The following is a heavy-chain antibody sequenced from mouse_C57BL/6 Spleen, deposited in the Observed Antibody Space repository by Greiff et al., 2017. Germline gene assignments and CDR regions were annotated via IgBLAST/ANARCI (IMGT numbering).Heavy chain of an antibody. V-gene: IGHV1-55*01. Sequence: QVQLQQPGAELVKPGASVKMSCKASGYTFTSYWITWVKQRPGQGLEWIGDIYPGSGSTNYNEKFKRKATLTVDTSSSTAYMQLSSLTSEDSAVYYCARLYGNPFYAMDYWGQGTSVTVSS. CDR3: ARLYGNPFYAMDY. D-gene: IGHD2-1*01. CDR1: GYTFTSYW. CDR2: IYPGSGST. J-gene: IGHJ4*01.